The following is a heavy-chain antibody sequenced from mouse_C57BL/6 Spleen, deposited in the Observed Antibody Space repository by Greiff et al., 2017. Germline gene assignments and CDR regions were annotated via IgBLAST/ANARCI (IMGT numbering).Heavy chain of an antibody. J-gene: IGHJ3*01. Sequence: QVQLQQPGTELVKPGASVKLSCKASGYTFTSYWMHWVKQRPGQGLEWIGNINPSNGGTNYNEKFKSKATLTVDKSSSTAYMQLSSLTSEDSAVYYCARLSPGGWLLEGFAYWGQGTLVTVSA. V-gene: IGHV1-53*01. D-gene: IGHD2-3*01. CDR2: INPSNGGT. CDR3: ARLSPGGWLLEGFAY. CDR1: GYTFTSYW.